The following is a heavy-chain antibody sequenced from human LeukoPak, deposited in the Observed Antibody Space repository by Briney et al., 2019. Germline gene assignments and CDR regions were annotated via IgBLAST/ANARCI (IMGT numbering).Heavy chain of an antibody. CDR3: ASQKDTAMVALDY. D-gene: IGHD5-18*01. J-gene: IGHJ4*02. CDR2: INPNSGGT. CDR1: GYTFTGYY. V-gene: IGHV1-2*06. Sequence: ASVKVSCKASGYTFTGYYMHWVRQAPGQGLEWMGRINPNSGGTNYAQKFQGRVTMTRDTSTSTVYMELSSLRSEDTAVYYCASQKDTAMVALDYWGQGTLVTVSS.